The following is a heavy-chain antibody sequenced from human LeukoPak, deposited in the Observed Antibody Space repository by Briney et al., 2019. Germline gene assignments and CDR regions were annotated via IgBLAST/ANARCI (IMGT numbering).Heavy chain of an antibody. CDR2: ISWNSGSI. J-gene: IGHJ6*02. D-gene: IGHD2/OR15-2a*01. CDR3: AKGLGLPSYYYGMDV. Sequence: GGSLRLSCAASGFTLDDYAMHWVRQAPGKGLEWVSGISWNSGSIGYADSVKGRFTISRDNAKNSLYLQMNSLRAEDTALYYCAKGLGLPSYYYGMDVWGQGTTVTVSS. V-gene: IGHV3-9*01. CDR1: GFTLDDYA.